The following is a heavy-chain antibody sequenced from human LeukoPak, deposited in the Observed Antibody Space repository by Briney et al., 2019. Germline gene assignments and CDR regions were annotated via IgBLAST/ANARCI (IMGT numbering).Heavy chain of an antibody. CDR3: ARAPANKYDRRSSADY. CDR1: GYTFTGYY. D-gene: IGHD3-22*01. V-gene: IGHV1-46*01. Sequence: AAVKVSCKSSGYTFTGYYIHWVRQAPGQGLEWMGIINASVGTTSYAQKCRGRATLTRATSTSRVYMELSRLRCEDTAVYYCARAPANKYDRRSSADYWGEGSLVTVSS. J-gene: IGHJ4*02. CDR2: INASVGTT.